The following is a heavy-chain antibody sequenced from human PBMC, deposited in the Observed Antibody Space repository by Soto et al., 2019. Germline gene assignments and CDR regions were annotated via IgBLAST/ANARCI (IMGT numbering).Heavy chain of an antibody. J-gene: IGHJ4*02. CDR3: ARVYTNSYFDY. Sequence: QVQLQESGPGLVKPLGTLSLTCAVSGGSITSATWWSWVRQPPGKGLEWMGEIYHSGNINCNPSLKSRVTMSVDKSKNEFSLKLGSVTAADTAVYYCARVYTNSYFDYWGQGTLVTVSS. D-gene: IGHD1-1*01. CDR2: IYHSGNI. V-gene: IGHV4-4*02. CDR1: GGSITSATW.